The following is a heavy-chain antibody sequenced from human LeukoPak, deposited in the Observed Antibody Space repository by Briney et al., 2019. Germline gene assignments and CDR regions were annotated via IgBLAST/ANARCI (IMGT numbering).Heavy chain of an antibody. CDR3: ASGINWFDP. D-gene: IGHD1-14*01. CDR2: IYYSGST. Sequence: SETLSLTCTVPGGSISSSSYYWGWIRQPPGKGLEWIGSIYYSGSTYYNPSLKSRVTISVDTSKNQFSLKLSSVTAADTAVYYCASGINWFDPWGQGTLVTVSS. CDR1: GGSISSSSYY. J-gene: IGHJ5*02. V-gene: IGHV4-39*07.